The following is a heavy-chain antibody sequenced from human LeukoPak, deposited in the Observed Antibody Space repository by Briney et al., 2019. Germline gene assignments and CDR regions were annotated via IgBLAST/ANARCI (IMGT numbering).Heavy chain of an antibody. CDR2: INHSGST. J-gene: IGHJ6*03. CDR3: ATPPNYYGSGSYYYYMGV. Sequence: SETLSLTCAVYGGSFSGYYWSWIRQPPGKGLEWIGEINHSGSTNYNPSLKSRVTISVDTSKNQFSLKLSSVTAADTAVYYCATPPNYYGSGSYYYYMGVWGKGTTVTISS. D-gene: IGHD3-10*01. V-gene: IGHV4-34*01. CDR1: GGSFSGYY.